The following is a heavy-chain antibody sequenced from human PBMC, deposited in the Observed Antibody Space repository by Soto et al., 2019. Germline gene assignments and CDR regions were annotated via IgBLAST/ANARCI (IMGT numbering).Heavy chain of an antibody. V-gene: IGHV4-30-4*01. Sequence: SETLSLTWPVSGGSVTGDEDYWTWLRQSPGKGLEWIGYISNSGSTGYNPSLKTRLSMSVDRSKNQFTLRLTSVTAADTAVYFCATESGSTYGYFDHWGQGTQVTVS. CDR1: GGSVTGDEDY. D-gene: IGHD5-18*01. J-gene: IGHJ4*02. CDR2: ISNSGST. CDR3: ATESGSTYGYFDH.